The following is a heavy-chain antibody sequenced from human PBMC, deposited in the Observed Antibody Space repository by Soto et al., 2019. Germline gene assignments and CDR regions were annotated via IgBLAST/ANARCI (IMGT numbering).Heavy chain of an antibody. CDR1: GYTFTSYG. D-gene: IGHD6-13*01. CDR2: ISAYNGNT. V-gene: IGHV1-18*01. CDR3: ARSVYSSSWYWDAFDI. Sequence: QVPLVQSGAEVKKPGASVRVSCKASGYTFTSYGISWVRQAPGQGLEWMGWISAYNGNTNYAQKLQGRVTMTTDTSTSTAYMELRSLRSDDTAVYYCARSVYSSSWYWDAFDIWGQGTMVTVSS. J-gene: IGHJ3*02.